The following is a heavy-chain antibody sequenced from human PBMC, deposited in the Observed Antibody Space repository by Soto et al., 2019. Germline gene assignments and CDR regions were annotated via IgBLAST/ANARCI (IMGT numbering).Heavy chain of an antibody. V-gene: IGHV1-24*01. CDR1: EYTLTELS. CDR3: ATSFRGAYFADWFDP. Sequence: ASVKVSCKVSEYTLTELSIHWVRQAPGKGLEWMGGFDPEDGETIYAPKFQGRVTMTEDTSTDTAYMELSSLRSEDTAVYYCATSFRGAYFADWFDPWGQGPKVTVSS. CDR2: FDPEDGET. D-gene: IGHD3-16*01. J-gene: IGHJ5*02.